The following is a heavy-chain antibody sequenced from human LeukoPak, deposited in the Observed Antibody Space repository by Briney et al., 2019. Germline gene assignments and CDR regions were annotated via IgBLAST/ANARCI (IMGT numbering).Heavy chain of an antibody. V-gene: IGHV4-39*06. CDR1: GGSPASSSYY. CDR3: ARVYCSYGRCFLGHFDY. D-gene: IGHD2-15*01. Sequence: SETLSLTCTVSGGSPASSSYYWGWLRQPPGKGLEGLGCIYHTGDPYYSPSLKGRVTISINTSMKEFALKLSSVSAADTAVYFCARVYCSYGRCFLGHFDYWGQGILVTVPS. CDR2: IYHTGDP. J-gene: IGHJ4*02.